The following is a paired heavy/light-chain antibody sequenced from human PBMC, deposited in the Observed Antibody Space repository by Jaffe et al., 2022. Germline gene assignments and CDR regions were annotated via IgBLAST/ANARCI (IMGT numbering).Heavy chain of an antibody. Sequence: QVQLVQSGAEVKKPGASLTVSCKASGFTVTNYYMHWVRQAPGQGLEWMGIINPSGGSTTYAQKFQGRVTMTSDTSTTTVYMEVSSLTSEDTAVYYCARGLRSTKSFDYWGQGTLVTVSS. D-gene: IGHD3-16*01. CDR2: INPSGGST. V-gene: IGHV1-46*01. CDR1: GFTVTNYY. J-gene: IGHJ4*02. CDR3: ARGLRSTKSFDY.
Light chain of an antibody. J-gene: IGKJ1*01. CDR3: QQYGSSLWT. V-gene: IGKV3-20*01. CDR1: QSVTTTY. CDR2: AAS. Sequence: EIVLTQSPGTLSLSPGERATLSCRASQSVTTTYLAWYQQKPGQAPRLLIYAASSRATGIPDRFSGSGSGTDFTLTISRLEPEDFAVYYCQQYGSSLWTFGQGTKVEIK.